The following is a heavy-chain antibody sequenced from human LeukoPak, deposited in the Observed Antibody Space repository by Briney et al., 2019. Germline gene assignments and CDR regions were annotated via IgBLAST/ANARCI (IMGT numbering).Heavy chain of an antibody. V-gene: IGHV3-23*01. D-gene: IGHD3-16*01. CDR3: ARPQVPRWGYYYYYYMDV. Sequence: GGSLRLSCAASGFTFSSYGMSWVRQAPGKGLEGVSAISGSGGSTYYADSVKGRFTISRDNAKNSLYLQMNSLRAEDTAVYYCARPQVPRWGYYYYYYMDVWGKGTTVTISS. J-gene: IGHJ6*03. CDR2: ISGSGGST. CDR1: GFTFSSYG.